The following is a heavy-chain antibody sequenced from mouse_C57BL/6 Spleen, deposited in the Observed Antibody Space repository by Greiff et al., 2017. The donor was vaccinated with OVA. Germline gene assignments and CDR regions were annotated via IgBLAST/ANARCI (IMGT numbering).Heavy chain of an antibody. J-gene: IGHJ4*01. Sequence: VQLKQPGAELVRPGSSVKLSCKASGYTFTSYWMDWVKQRPGQGLEWIGNIYPSDSETHYNQKFKDKATLTVDKSSSTAYMQLSRLTSEDSAVYYCARSGTTVVNYYAMDYWGQGTSVTVSS. V-gene: IGHV1-61*01. CDR1: GYTFTSYW. D-gene: IGHD1-1*01. CDR3: ARSGTTVVNYYAMDY. CDR2: IYPSDSET.